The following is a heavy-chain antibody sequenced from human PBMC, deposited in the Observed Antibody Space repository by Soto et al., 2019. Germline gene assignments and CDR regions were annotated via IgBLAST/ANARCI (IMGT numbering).Heavy chain of an antibody. D-gene: IGHD5-12*01. J-gene: IGHJ4*02. CDR3: ARVGSGYDRNLDY. CDR2: ISSSSSYI. Sequence: EVQLVESGGGLVKPGGSLRLSCAASGFTFSSYSMNWVRQAPGKGLEWVSSISSSSSYIYYADSVKGRFTISRDNAKNSLYLQINSLRAEDTAVYYCARVGSGYDRNLDYRGQGTLVTVSS. CDR1: GFTFSSYS. V-gene: IGHV3-21*01.